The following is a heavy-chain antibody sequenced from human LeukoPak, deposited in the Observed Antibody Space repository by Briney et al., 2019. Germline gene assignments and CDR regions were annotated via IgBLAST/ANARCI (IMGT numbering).Heavy chain of an antibody. CDR1: GYTFTSYG. CDR3: ARDYYGGNSEVISWHFDL. CDR2: ISAYNGNT. V-gene: IGHV1-18*01. D-gene: IGHD4-23*01. J-gene: IGHJ2*01. Sequence: ASVKVSCKASGYTFTSYGISWVRQAPGQGLEWMGWISAYNGNTNYAQKLQGRVTMTTDTSTSTAYMELRSLRSDDTAVYYCARDYYGGNSEVISWHFDLWGRGTLVSVSS.